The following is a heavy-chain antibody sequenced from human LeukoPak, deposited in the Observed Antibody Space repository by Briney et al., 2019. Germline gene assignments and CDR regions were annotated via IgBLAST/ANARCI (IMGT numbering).Heavy chain of an antibody. D-gene: IGHD2-2*01. J-gene: IGHJ3*02. CDR3: ARGNTGIVVADDAFDI. Sequence: PSETLSLTCTVSGGSISNNYWSWFRQPPGKGLEWIGYIYYSGSTNYNPSLKSRVTISVDTSKSQFSLKLSSVTAADTAVYYCARGNTGIVVADDAFDIWGQGTMVTVSS. CDR1: GGSISNNY. CDR2: IYYSGST. V-gene: IGHV4-59*01.